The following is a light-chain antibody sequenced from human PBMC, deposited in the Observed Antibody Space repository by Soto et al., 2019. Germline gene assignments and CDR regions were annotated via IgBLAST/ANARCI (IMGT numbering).Light chain of an antibody. CDR3: AAWDDSLRGFV. CDR2: RNN. V-gene: IGLV1-47*01. Sequence: QAVVTQPPSASGTPGQRVTISCSGGSSNIGSNYVYWYQQLPGTAPKLLLYRNNQRPSGVPGRISGSKSGTSVSLAISGLRSDDEADYYCAAWDDSLRGFVFGTGTQLTVL. CDR1: SSNIGSNY. J-gene: IGLJ7*01.